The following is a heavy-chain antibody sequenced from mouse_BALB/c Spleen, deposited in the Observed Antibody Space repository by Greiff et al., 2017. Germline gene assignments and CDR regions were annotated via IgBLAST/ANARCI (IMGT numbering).Heavy chain of an antibody. CDR2: INPYNDGT. Sequence: VQLQESGPELVKPGASVKMSCKASGYTFTSYVMHWVKQKPGQGLEWIGYINPYNDGTKYKEKFKGKATLTPDKSSSTAYMELSSLTSEDSAVYYGTGAYYRYDYLDYWGQGTTLTVSS. CDR1: GYTFTSYV. CDR3: TGAYYRYDYLDY. J-gene: IGHJ2*01. V-gene: IGHV1-14*01. D-gene: IGHD2-14*01.